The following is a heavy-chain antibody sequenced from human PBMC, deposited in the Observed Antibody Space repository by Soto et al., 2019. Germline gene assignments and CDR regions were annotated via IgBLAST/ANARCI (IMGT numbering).Heavy chain of an antibody. CDR1: GFTFSSYS. CDR2: ISSSSSYI. J-gene: IGHJ4*02. D-gene: IGHD5-18*01. Sequence: PGGSLRLSCAASGFTFSSYSMNWVRQAPGKGLEWVSSISSSSSYIYYADSVKGRFTISRDNAKNSLYLQMNSLRAEDTAVYYCARDWLSYGPRGYFDSWGQGTLVTXSS. CDR3: ARDWLSYGPRGYFDS. V-gene: IGHV3-21*01.